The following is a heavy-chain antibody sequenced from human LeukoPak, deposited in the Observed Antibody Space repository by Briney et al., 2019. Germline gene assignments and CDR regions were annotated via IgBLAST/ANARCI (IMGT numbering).Heavy chain of an antibody. Sequence: GGSLRLSCAASGFTFSDHYMDRVRQAPGKGLEWVGRTRNKANSYTTEYAASVKGRFTISRDDSKNSLYLQMNSLKTEDTAVYYCARDRGNPTRYWYFDLWGRGTLVTVSS. CDR1: GFTFSDHY. CDR3: ARDRGNPTRYWYFDL. V-gene: IGHV3-72*01. CDR2: TRNKANSYTT. J-gene: IGHJ2*01. D-gene: IGHD4-23*01.